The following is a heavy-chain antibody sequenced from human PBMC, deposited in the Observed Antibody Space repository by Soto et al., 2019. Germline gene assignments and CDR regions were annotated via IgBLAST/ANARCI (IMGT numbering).Heavy chain of an antibody. J-gene: IGHJ6*02. CDR2: ISYDGSDK. CDR1: GFTISNYA. Sequence: QVHLVESGGGVVQPGRSLRLSCAASGFTISNYAMHWVRQAPGKGLEWVAVISYDGSDKYNANSVKGRFTISRDNSKNTLYLQMNSPRAEDTAVYYCARDTGPNGYNYYYFGMDVWGQGTTVNVSS. CDR3: ARDTGPNGYNYYYFGMDV. D-gene: IGHD5-18*01. V-gene: IGHV3-30-3*01.